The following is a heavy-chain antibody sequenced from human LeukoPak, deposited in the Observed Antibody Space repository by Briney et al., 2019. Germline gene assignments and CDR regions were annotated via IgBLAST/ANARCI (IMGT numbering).Heavy chain of an antibody. J-gene: IGHJ4*02. Sequence: GAVKVSCMGSGYSFTRYGMSAVRPGPGEWLEGMGQSLAYNGNTNYAQKLQGRVTMTTDTSTSTAYMELRSLRSDDTAVYYCARDLAVLRYFDWYDLFDYWGQGTLVTVSS. D-gene: IGHD3-9*01. CDR1: GYSFTRYG. CDR2: SLAYNGNT. CDR3: ARDLAVLRYFDWYDLFDY. V-gene: IGHV1-18*01.